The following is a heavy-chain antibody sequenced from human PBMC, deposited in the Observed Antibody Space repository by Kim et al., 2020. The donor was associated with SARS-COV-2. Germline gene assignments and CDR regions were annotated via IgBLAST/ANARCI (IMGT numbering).Heavy chain of an antibody. Sequence: GGSLRLSCAASGFTFISYGMHWVRQAPGKGLEWVAVIWYDGSNKYYADSVKGRFTISRDNSKNTLYLQMNSLRAEDTAVYYCAREGWDIVVVPAAMSYYYMDVWGKGTTVTVSS. D-gene: IGHD2-2*01. J-gene: IGHJ6*03. CDR2: IWYDGSNK. CDR1: GFTFISYG. V-gene: IGHV3-33*01. CDR3: AREGWDIVVVPAAMSYYYMDV.